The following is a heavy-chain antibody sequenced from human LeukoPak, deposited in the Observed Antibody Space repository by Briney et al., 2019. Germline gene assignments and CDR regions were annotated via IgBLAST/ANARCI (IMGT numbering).Heavy chain of an antibody. J-gene: IGHJ4*02. CDR3: ARRGSGYYLDY. CDR2: IYHSGTT. V-gene: IGHV4-38-2*02. CDR1: GYSINSGHY. D-gene: IGHD3-22*01. Sequence: PSETLSLTCSVSGYSINSGHYWGWIRQPPGKGLEWIGRIYHSGTTFYNPSLKSRVTISVDTSKDQFSLNLSSVTAADTAVYYCARRGSGYYLDYWGQGTLVTVSS.